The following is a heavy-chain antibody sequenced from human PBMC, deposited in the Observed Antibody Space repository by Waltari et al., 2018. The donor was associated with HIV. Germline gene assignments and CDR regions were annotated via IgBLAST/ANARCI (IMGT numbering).Heavy chain of an antibody. V-gene: IGHV3-73*01. D-gene: IGHD3-16*01. CDR2: IRSKANGYAT. J-gene: IGHJ6*02. Sequence: EVQLVESGGGLVQPGGSLKLSCAASGFTFSGSAMHWVRQASWKGLEWVGRIRSKANGYATAYGAAVKGRFTISRDDSKNTAYLQMNRLKTEDTAVYDCTRRGGLEVDVWGQGTTVTVSS. CDR1: GFTFSGSA. CDR3: TRRGGLEVDV.